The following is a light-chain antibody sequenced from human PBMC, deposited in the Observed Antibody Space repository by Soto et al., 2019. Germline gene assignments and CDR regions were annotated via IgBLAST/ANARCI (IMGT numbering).Light chain of an antibody. Sequence: QAVVTQPPSVSGAPGQRVTISCSGTSSNIGAGYDVHWYHQLPGTAPKLLIFGNNNRPSGVPARFSAARSGTSASLAITGLQAEDEADYYCQSFDTNLSGAVFGGGTKVTVL. CDR3: QSFDTNLSGAV. CDR1: SSNIGAGYD. CDR2: GNN. J-gene: IGLJ3*02. V-gene: IGLV1-40*01.